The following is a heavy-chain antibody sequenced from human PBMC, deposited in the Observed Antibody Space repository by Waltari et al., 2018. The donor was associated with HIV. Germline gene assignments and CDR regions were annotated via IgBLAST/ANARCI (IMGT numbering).Heavy chain of an antibody. Sequence: EVQLVESGGGLVQPGGSLRLSCAASGFTFSSYSLNWVRQAPGEGREGVSYISGSSSRIYYADSVKGRFSISRDNAENSLYLQMNSLRAEDTAVYFCAREMPTVYTDFWGQGTLVTVSS. CDR1: GFTFSSYS. CDR2: ISGSSSRI. CDR3: AREMPTVYTDF. D-gene: IGHD4-4*01. J-gene: IGHJ4*02. V-gene: IGHV3-48*01.